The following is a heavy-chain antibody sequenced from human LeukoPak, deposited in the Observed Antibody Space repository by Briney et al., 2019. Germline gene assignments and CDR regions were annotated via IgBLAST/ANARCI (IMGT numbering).Heavy chain of an antibody. Sequence: GGSLRLTCTASGFTFSTYWMHWVRQAPGKGLVWVSRVENDGTYTTNAESVKGRFTISRDNAKNTLYLQMSSLRAEDTAVYYCARSATGGYFDYWGQGAPVTVSS. J-gene: IGHJ4*02. V-gene: IGHV3-74*01. CDR1: GFTFSTYW. CDR3: ARSATGGYFDY. D-gene: IGHD2-15*01. CDR2: VENDGTYT.